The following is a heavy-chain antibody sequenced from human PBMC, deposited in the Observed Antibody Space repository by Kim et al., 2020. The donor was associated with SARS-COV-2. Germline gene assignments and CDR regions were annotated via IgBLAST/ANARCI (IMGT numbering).Heavy chain of an antibody. CDR2: ISYDGSNK. CDR1: GFTFSSYG. D-gene: IGHD2-21*01. J-gene: IGHJ6*02. Sequence: GGSLRLSCAASGFTFSSYGMHWVRQAPGKGLEWVAVISYDGSNKYYADSVKGRFTISRDNSKNTLYLQMNSLRAEDTAVYYCAKAGPYSSYGMDVWGQGTTVTVSS. CDR3: AKAGPYSSYGMDV. V-gene: IGHV3-30*18.